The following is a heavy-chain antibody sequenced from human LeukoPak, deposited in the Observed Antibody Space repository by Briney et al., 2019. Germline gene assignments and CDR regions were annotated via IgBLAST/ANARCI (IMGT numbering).Heavy chain of an antibody. D-gene: IGHD3-10*01. V-gene: IGHV6-1*01. CDR1: GDSLSGHSRS. CDR2: TYYRSKLYK. CDR3: ARLYGSGGQFES. Sequence: SQTLSLTCALSGDSLSGHSRSWDWLRQSPSRGLEWLGRTYYRSKLYKDYAVSVRSRITINSDTSQNHFSLQLNSVTPEDTAVYYCARLYGSGGQFESWGQGTLVTVSS. J-gene: IGHJ4*02.